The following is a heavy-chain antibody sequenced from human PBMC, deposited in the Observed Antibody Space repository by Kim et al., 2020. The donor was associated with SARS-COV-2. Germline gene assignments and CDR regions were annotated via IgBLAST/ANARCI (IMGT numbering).Heavy chain of an antibody. CDR1: GFSFSSYA. Sequence: GGSLRLSCSASGFSFSSYAMHWVRQAPGKGLEYVSAISSNGGSTYYADSVKGRFTISRDNSKNTLYLQMSSLRAEDTAVYYCVKGQMATISNLDYWGQGTLVTVSS. V-gene: IGHV3-64D*06. CDR2: ISSNGGST. D-gene: IGHD5-12*01. CDR3: VKGQMATISNLDY. J-gene: IGHJ4*02.